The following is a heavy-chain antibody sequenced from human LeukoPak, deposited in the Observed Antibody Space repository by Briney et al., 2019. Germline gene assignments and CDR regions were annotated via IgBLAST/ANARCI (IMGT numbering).Heavy chain of an antibody. V-gene: IGHV3-23*01. CDR2: ISESGAGT. CDR3: AKMARNYYDSSGPLDY. CDR1: GLNFSMYG. J-gene: IGHJ4*02. Sequence: GGSLRLSCAGSGLNFSMYGMHWDRQAPGKGLEWVSSISESGAGTYYADSVKGRSTISRDNSKNTLYLQMNSLRAEDTAVYYCAKMARNYYDSSGPLDYWGQGTLVTVSS. D-gene: IGHD3-22*01.